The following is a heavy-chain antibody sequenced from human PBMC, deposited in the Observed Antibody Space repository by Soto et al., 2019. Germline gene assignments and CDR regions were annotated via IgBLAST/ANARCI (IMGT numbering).Heavy chain of an antibody. V-gene: IGHV4-59*08. CDR2: IYYSGST. CDR3: ARHETLQSLNWFDP. CDR1: GGSISSYY. J-gene: IGHJ5*02. D-gene: IGHD4-4*01. Sequence: PSETLSLTCTVSGGSISSYYWSWIRQPPGKGLEWIGYIYYSGSTNYNPSLKSRVTISVDTSKNQFSLKLSSVTAADTAVYYCARHETLQSLNWFDPWGQGTLVTVSS.